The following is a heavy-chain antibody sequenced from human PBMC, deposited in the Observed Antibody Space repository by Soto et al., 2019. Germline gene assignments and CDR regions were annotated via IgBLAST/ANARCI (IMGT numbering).Heavy chain of an antibody. Sequence: QVQLVQSGAEVKKPGSSVKVSCKASVVTFSSYAISWVRQAPGQGLEWMGGIIPIFGTANYAQKFQGRVTITADESTSTAYMELSSLRSEDTAVYYCARAAYCGGDCYRFDYWGQGTLVTVSS. CDR1: VVTFSSYA. J-gene: IGHJ4*02. CDR2: IIPIFGTA. D-gene: IGHD2-21*02. V-gene: IGHV1-69*01. CDR3: ARAAYCGGDCYRFDY.